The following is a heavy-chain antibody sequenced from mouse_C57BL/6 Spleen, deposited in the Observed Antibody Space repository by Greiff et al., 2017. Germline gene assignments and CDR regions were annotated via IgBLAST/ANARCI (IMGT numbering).Heavy chain of an antibody. CDR2: ISYDGSN. Sequence: EVKLMESGPGLVKPSQSLSLTCSVTGYSITSGYYWNWIRQFPGNKLEWMGYISYDGSNNYNPSLKNRISITRDTSKNQFFLKLNSVTTEDTATYYCARESWDDYAMDYWGQGTSVTVSS. V-gene: IGHV3-6*01. CDR3: ARESWDDYAMDY. J-gene: IGHJ4*01. D-gene: IGHD4-1*01. CDR1: GYSITSGYY.